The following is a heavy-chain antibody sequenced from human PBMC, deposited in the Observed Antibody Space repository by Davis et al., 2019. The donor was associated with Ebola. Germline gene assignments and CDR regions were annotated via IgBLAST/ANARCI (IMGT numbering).Heavy chain of an antibody. J-gene: IGHJ4*02. D-gene: IGHD3-3*01. CDR1: GYNFIDYG. CDR2: SSPSNGNT. Sequence: ASALVFCKASGYNFIDYGISWVRQAPGQGLEWVGWSSPSNGNTHYAKKLQDRVIMTTDTSTTTAYMELRSMRSDDTAVYFCVRDFWSGHTVYWGQRTLITVSS. V-gene: IGHV1-18*01. CDR3: VRDFWSGHTVY.